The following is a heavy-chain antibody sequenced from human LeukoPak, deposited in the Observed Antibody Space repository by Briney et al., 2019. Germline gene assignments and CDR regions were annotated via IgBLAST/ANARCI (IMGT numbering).Heavy chain of an antibody. Sequence: ASETLSLTCTVSGVSISSYYWSWIRQPPGKGLEWIGYIYYSGSTNYNPSLKSRVTMSVDTSKNQLSLKMSSVTAADTAVYYCARFSYSGSFYYWGQGTLVTVSS. V-gene: IGHV4-59*01. CDR1: GVSISSYY. CDR2: IYYSGST. D-gene: IGHD1-26*01. CDR3: ARFSYSGSFYY. J-gene: IGHJ4*02.